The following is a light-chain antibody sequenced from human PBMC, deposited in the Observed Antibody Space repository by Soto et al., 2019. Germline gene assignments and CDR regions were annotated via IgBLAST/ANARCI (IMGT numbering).Light chain of an antibody. J-gene: IGKJ5*01. CDR2: YAS. CDR1: QSVRNN. V-gene: IGKV3-15*01. CDR3: QQYNNWPPIT. Sequence: EIMMTQSPATLSVSPGERATLSCRASQSVRNNLAWYQQKPGQAPRLLIYYASTRATGIPARFSGTGSGTDFTLTISSLQSEDSAFYYWQQYNNWPPITFGQGTRLEIK.